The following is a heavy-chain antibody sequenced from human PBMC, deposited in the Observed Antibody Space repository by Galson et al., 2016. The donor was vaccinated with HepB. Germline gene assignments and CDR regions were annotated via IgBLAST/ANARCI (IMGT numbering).Heavy chain of an antibody. D-gene: IGHD3-22*01. CDR2: ITANFGTA. CDR1: GGTFRSYG. CDR3: ARVGGSSGYYPDYYYGMDV. J-gene: IGHJ6*02. V-gene: IGHV1-69*13. Sequence: SVKVSCKASGGTFRSYGISWVRQAPGQGLEWTGGITANFGTAKYAQKFQGRVTITADEPTRTVYMELRSLRSEDTAVYYCARVGGSSGYYPDYYYGMDVWGQGTTVTV.